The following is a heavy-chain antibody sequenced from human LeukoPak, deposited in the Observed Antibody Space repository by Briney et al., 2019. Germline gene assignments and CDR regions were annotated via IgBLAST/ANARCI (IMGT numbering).Heavy chain of an antibody. CDR3: ARGSGSSWYFYFDY. D-gene: IGHD6-13*01. V-gene: IGHV3-48*04. CDR1: GFTFSSYS. J-gene: IGHJ4*02. Sequence: PGGSLRLSCGASGFTFSSYSMNWVRQAPGKGLEWVSYISSSSGTIYYADSVKGRFTISRDNAKNSVYLQMNSLRAEDTALYYCARGSGSSWYFYFDYWGQGTLVTVSS. CDR2: ISSSSGTI.